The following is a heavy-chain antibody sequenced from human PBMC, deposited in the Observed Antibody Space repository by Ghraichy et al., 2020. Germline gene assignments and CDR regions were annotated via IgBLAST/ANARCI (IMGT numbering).Heavy chain of an antibody. Sequence: QTLSLTCTVSGDSITGYYWSWIRQPPGKGLEWIGYIHYSGSTNYNPSLKSRVTISVDTSKNQFSLKMTSVTAADTAVYYCARGERLGLDYWGQGPLVTVSS. CDR2: IHYSGST. CDR3: ARGERLGLDY. D-gene: IGHD3-3*01. V-gene: IGHV4-59*01. J-gene: IGHJ4*02. CDR1: GDSITGYY.